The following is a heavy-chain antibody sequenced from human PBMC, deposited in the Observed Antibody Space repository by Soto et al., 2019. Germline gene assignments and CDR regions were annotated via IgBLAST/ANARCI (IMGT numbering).Heavy chain of an antibody. D-gene: IGHD3-16*01. V-gene: IGHV1-2*02. Sequence: GSSVKASCEARGYSIRANDIHWVRQAPGQGLEWMGWINPNSSGTVYAQKFQGRVTMTRDTSLTTAYMQLNRLTPDDTAIYYSATNLIPYTPHY. J-gene: IGHJ4*01. CDR3: ATNLIPYTPHY. CDR2: INPNSSGT. CDR1: GYSIRAND.